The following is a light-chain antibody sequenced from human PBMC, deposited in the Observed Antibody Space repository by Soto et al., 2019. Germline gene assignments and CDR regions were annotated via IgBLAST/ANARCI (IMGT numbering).Light chain of an antibody. J-gene: IGLJ1*01. CDR2: GVN. V-gene: IGLV2-8*01. CDR3: SSYMGSDTDV. Sequence: QSALTQPPSASGSLGQSVTVSCTGSSSDVGTYGYVSWYQHRPGTAPKLLIYGVNKRPSGVPDRFSGSKSGSTASLTVSGLQAEDEADYYCSSYMGSDTDVFGSGTKVTVL. CDR1: SSDVGTYGY.